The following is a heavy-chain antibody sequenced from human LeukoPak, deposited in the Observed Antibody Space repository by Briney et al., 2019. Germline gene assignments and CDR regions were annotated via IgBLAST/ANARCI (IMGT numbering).Heavy chain of an antibody. Sequence: GGSLRLSCAASGFSFSNNAMSWVRQAPGNGLEWVSAIGNSGGGTYYADSLQGRFTISRHNSKNTLYLQMNSLRAEDTAVYYSVKRYCSGGTCYSAFDYWGHGTLVTVSS. J-gene: IGHJ4*01. CDR3: VKRYCSGGTCYSAFDY. CDR2: IGNSGGGT. V-gene: IGHV3-23*01. D-gene: IGHD2-15*01. CDR1: GFSFSNNA.